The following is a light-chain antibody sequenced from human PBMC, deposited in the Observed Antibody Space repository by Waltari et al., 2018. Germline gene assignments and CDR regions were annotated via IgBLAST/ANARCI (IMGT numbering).Light chain of an antibody. CDR3: QKYSSSPFT. CDR1: QSVNSY. V-gene: IGKV3-20*01. Sequence: VILTQSPATLSLSPGKRATLSCRASQSVNSYLAWYQQKPGQPPRLFIYGASSRATGIPDRFSGSGSGTEFTLTISSLEPEDFAVYYCQKYSSSPFTFGPGTKLDIK. J-gene: IGKJ3*01. CDR2: GAS.